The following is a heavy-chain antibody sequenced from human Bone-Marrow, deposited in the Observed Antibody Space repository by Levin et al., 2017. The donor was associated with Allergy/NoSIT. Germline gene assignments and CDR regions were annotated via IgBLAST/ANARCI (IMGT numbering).Heavy chain of an antibody. D-gene: IGHD3-10*01. J-gene: IGHJ4*02. CDR3: ATLSYYYGAGTHPYAAY. CDR2: IYYSGST. V-gene: IGHV4-30-4*01. Sequence: SETLSLTCTVSGASISSGDHYWSWVRQPPGKGLEWIGYIYYSGSTYYNPSLISRITISLDTSKNQFSLTLRSVTAADTAVSYCATLSYYYGAGTHPYAAYWGLGTMVTVSS. CDR1: GASISSGDHY.